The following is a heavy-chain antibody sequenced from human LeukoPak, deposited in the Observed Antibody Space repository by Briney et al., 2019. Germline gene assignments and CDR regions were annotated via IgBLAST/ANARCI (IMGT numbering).Heavy chain of an antibody. V-gene: IGHV4-4*07. CDR1: GGSISSCY. CDR3: ASENYYDSSGSPDY. D-gene: IGHD3-22*01. J-gene: IGHJ4*02. Sequence: SETLSLTCTVSGGSISSCYWSWIRQPAGKGLEWIGRIYTSGSTNYNPSLKSRVTMSVDTPKNQFSLKLSSVTAADTAVYYCASENYYDSSGSPDYWGQGTLVTVSS. CDR2: IYTSGST.